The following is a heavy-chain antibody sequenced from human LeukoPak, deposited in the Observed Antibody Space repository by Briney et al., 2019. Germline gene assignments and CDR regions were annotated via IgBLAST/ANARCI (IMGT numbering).Heavy chain of an antibody. V-gene: IGHV3-74*01. CDR3: ARASNRNSINFDY. J-gene: IGHJ4*02. CDR1: GFTFSSYW. CDR2: INGDGCTS. Sequence: GGSLRLSCAASGFTFSSYWMHWVRQAPGKGLVWVSRINGDGCTSNYADSVKGRFTISRDNAKNTLYLQMNSLRAEDTAVNYCARASNRNSINFDYWGQGTLVTVSS. D-gene: IGHD1-1*01.